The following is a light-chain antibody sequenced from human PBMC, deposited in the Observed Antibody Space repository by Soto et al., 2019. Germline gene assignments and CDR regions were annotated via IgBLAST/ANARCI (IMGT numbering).Light chain of an antibody. CDR2: DVT. CDR3: SSYTTFSTSYV. V-gene: IGLV2-14*03. CDR1: SSDVGGYNF. J-gene: IGLJ1*01. Sequence: QSALTQPASVSGSPGQSITVSCTGTSSDVGGYNFVSWYQQHPGKAPKLIIYDVTSRPSGVSNRFSGSKSGNTASLTISGLQPEDEADYYCSSYTTFSTSYVFGPGTKVTVL.